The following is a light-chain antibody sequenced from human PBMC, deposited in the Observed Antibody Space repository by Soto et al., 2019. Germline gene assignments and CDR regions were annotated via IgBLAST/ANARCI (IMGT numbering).Light chain of an antibody. CDR2: AAS. CDR3: LQHNNYPWT. Sequence: DIQMTQSPSAMSASVGDRVTITCRASQGIRNYLAWFQQRPGKVPKRLNYAASSLESGVPSRFSGSGSGTEFTLTISSLQPEDFATYYCLQHNNYPWTFGQGTKVEIK. CDR1: QGIRNY. V-gene: IGKV1-17*03. J-gene: IGKJ1*01.